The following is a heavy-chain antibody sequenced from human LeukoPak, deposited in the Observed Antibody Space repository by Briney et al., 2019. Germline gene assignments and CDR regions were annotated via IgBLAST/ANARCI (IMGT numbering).Heavy chain of an antibody. CDR1: GFTFSSYS. CDR3: ARAILPDGSGSCYFDY. CDR2: ISSSSSTM. J-gene: IGHJ4*02. D-gene: IGHD3-10*01. Sequence: GGSLRRSCAASGFTFSSYSMNWVRQAPGKGLEWVSYISSSSSTMYYADSVKGRFTISRDNAKNSLYLQMNSLRDEDTAVYYCARAILPDGSGSCYFDYWGQGTLVTVSS. V-gene: IGHV3-48*02.